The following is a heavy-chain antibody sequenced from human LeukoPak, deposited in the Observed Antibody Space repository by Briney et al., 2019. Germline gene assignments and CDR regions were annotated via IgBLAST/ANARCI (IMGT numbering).Heavy chain of an antibody. Sequence: PGGSLRLSCAASGFTFSSYAMSWVPRATGEGLEWVIAISGSGGNTYYADSVKGRFTISRDNSKNTLYMQMNSLRAEDTAVYYCAKDPTGLDSSGWFFDYWGQGTLVTVSS. D-gene: IGHD6-19*01. CDR2: ISGSGGNT. V-gene: IGHV3-23*01. CDR3: AKDPTGLDSSGWFFDY. J-gene: IGHJ4*02. CDR1: GFTFSSYA.